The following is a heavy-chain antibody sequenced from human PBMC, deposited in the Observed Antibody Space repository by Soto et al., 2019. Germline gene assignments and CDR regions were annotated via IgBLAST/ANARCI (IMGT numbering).Heavy chain of an antibody. V-gene: IGHV3-33*01. Sequence: QVQLVESGGGVVQPGRSLRLSCAASGFTFSSYGMHWVRQAPGKGLEWVAVIWYDGSNKYYADSVKGRFTISRDNSKNTLYLQMNSLRAADTDVYYCARGGDYYYGMDVWGQGTTVTVSS. J-gene: IGHJ6*02. CDR3: ARGGDYYYGMDV. CDR2: IWYDGSNK. CDR1: GFTFSSYG.